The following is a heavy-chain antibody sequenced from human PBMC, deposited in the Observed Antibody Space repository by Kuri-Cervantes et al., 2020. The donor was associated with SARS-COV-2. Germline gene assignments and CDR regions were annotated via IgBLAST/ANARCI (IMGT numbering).Heavy chain of an antibody. CDR1: EFNFSSYD. V-gene: IGHV3-21*01. J-gene: IGHJ4*02. Sequence: GESLRISFAASEFNFSSYDMTWVRQAPGMGQEWVSSISSGSDYIYYADSVKGRFTVSRDNAENSLYLQMNSLGVGDTAVYYCGRHRGYCSGGGCYSTGFSFDYWGQGALVTVSS. D-gene: IGHD2-15*01. CDR2: ISSGSDYI. CDR3: GRHRGYCSGGGCYSTGFSFDY.